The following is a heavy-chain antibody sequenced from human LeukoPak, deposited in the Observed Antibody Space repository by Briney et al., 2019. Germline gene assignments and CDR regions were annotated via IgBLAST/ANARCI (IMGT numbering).Heavy chain of an antibody. CDR1: GGSFSGYY. CDR3: ARRGVWGSYRYFDY. CDR2: INHSGST. Sequence: SETLSLTCAVYGGSFSGYYWSWIRQPPGKGLEWIGEINHSGSTNYNPSLKSRVTISVDTSKNQFSLKLSSVTAADTAVYYCARRGVWGSYRYFDYWGQGTLVTVSS. V-gene: IGHV4-34*01. J-gene: IGHJ4*02. D-gene: IGHD3-16*02.